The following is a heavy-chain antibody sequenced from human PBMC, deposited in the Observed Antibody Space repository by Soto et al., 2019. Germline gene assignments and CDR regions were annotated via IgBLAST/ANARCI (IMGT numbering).Heavy chain of an antibody. CDR1: GFSLSTSGVG. Sequence: QITLKESGPTLVKPTQTLTLTCTFSGFSLSTSGVGVGWIRQPPGKALEWLALIYWDDDKRYSPSLKSRLTIPTDTSKNQVVLTMTNMDPVDTATYYCAHRRVAVAGSDFDYWGQGTLVTVSS. V-gene: IGHV2-5*02. CDR2: IYWDDDK. CDR3: AHRRVAVAGSDFDY. D-gene: IGHD6-19*01. J-gene: IGHJ4*02.